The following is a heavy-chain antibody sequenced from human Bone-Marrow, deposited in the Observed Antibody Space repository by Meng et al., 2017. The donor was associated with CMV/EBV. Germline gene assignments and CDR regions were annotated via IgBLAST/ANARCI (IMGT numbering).Heavy chain of an antibody. D-gene: IGHD3-16*01. Sequence: SLKISCAASGFTFDDYAMHWVRQAPGKGLEGVSGISWNSGSIGYADSVKGRFTISRDNAKNSLYLQMNSLRGEDMALFYCAKDSAAGGRGYFDLWGRGTLVTVSS. J-gene: IGHJ2*01. V-gene: IGHV3-9*03. CDR3: AKDSAAGGRGYFDL. CDR2: ISWNSGSI. CDR1: GFTFDDYA.